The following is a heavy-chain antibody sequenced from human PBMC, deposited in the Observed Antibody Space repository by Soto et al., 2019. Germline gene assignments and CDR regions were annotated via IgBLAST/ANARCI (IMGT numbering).Heavy chain of an antibody. J-gene: IGHJ3*01. CDR1: GFTVSNNY. Sequence: EVQLVESGGGLIRPGGSLRLSCAPSGFTVSNNYMNWVRQAPGKGLEWVSIIYSDGSTYYADYVKGRFTISRDNSKNTLYLQMDSLRAEDTAVYFCARGLKIRHDAFDLWGPGTMVTVSS. D-gene: IGHD3-22*01. V-gene: IGHV3-53*01. CDR2: IYSDGST. CDR3: ARGLKIRHDAFDL.